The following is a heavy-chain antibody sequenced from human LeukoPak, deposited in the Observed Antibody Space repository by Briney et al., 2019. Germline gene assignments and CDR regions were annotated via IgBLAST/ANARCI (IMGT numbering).Heavy chain of an antibody. CDR2: IASDGSST. J-gene: IGHJ1*01. Sequence: GGSLRLSCVASGFTFSNYGMHWVRQAPGKGLVWVSRIASDGSSTTYADSVKGRFSISRDNSKNTLYLQMNSLRAEDTAVYYCARDDSSDQYFQHWGQGTLVTVSS. D-gene: IGHD3-22*01. CDR3: ARDDSSDQYFQH. V-gene: IGHV3-74*01. CDR1: GFTFSNYG.